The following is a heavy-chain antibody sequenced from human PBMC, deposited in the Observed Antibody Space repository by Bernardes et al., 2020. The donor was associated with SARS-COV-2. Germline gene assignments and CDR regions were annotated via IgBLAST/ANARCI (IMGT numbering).Heavy chain of an antibody. CDR2: INHSGST. CDR1: GWSFSGYY. J-gene: IGHJ5*02. CDR3: ARGRAAAGTGHTHNWFDP. Sequence: SETLSLTCAVYGWSFSGYYWSWIRQPPGKGLEWIGEINHSGSTNYNPSLKSRVTISVDTSKNQFSLKLSSVTAADTAVYYCARGRAAAGTGHTHNWFDPWGQGTLVTVSS. V-gene: IGHV4-34*01. D-gene: IGHD6-13*01.